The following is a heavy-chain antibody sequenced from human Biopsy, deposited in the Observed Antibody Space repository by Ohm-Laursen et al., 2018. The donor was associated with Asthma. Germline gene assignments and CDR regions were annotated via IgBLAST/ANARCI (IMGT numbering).Heavy chain of an antibody. D-gene: IGHD3-22*01. CDR3: ARIPRRSGSYFVDY. CDR1: GDSITSGGCC. J-gene: IGHJ4*02. CDR2: IHHSGTS. Sequence: TLSRTCTVSGDSITSGGCCWNWIGQHPGKGLEWIGYIHHSGTSYFNPSLKSRVSFSRDTSKNQFSLRLSSVTAADTAMYYCARIPRRSGSYFVDYWGQGTLVTVSS. V-gene: IGHV4-31*03.